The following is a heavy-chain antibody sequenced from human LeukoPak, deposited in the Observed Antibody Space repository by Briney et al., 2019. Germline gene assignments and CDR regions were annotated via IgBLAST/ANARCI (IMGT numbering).Heavy chain of an antibody. CDR2: INTDGSIT. V-gene: IGHV3-74*01. CDR1: GFTFSSYW. J-gene: IGHJ3*02. Sequence: GGSLRLSCAASGFTFSSYWMHWVRQAPGKGLVWVSRINTDGSITNYAGSVKGRFTIPRDNAKNTLYLQMNSLRAEDTAVYYCARSAAGSAFDIWGQGTMVTVSS. D-gene: IGHD6-13*01. CDR3: ARSAAGSAFDI.